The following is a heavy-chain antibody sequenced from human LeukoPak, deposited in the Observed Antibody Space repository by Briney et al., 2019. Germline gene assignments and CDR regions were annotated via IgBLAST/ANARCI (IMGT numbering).Heavy chain of an antibody. Sequence: ASVKVSCKASGYTFISYDINWVRQAPGQGLEWMGWMNPNSGNTGYAQKFQGRVTITRNTSISTAYMELSSLRSEDTAVYYCARAPITMMEGWWGFDPWGQGTLVTVSS. CDR1: GYTFISYD. J-gene: IGHJ5*02. CDR3: ARAPITMMEGWWGFDP. V-gene: IGHV1-8*03. CDR2: MNPNSGNT. D-gene: IGHD3-22*01.